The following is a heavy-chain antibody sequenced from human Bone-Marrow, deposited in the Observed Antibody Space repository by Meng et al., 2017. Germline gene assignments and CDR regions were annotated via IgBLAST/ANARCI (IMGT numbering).Heavy chain of an antibody. CDR1: RGFFIDYN. CDR3: ARGPTTMAHDFDY. D-gene: IGHD4-11*01. Sequence: QGGVVLVKCSETRFFTGVVTRGFFIDYNWSWIRQPPGKGLELIVEINHSGSSNYNPSLESRATISVDTSQNNLSLKLSSVTAADSAVYYCARGPTTMAHDFDYWGQGTPVTVSS. V-gene: IGHV4-34*01. J-gene: IGHJ4*02. CDR2: INHSGSS.